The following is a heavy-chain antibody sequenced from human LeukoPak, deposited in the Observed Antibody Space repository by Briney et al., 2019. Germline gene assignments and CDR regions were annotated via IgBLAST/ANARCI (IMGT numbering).Heavy chain of an antibody. CDR2: INRDGSEK. CDR3: ARDVKCPLDI. Sequence: GGSLRLSCAASGFSFNAYWMSWVSQASGKGVEWVANINRDGSEKYYVDSVRGRFTISRDNAKNSLYLQMNSLRDEDAAVYFSARDVKCPLDIWGQGRMVTVSS. CDR1: GFSFNAYW. J-gene: IGHJ3*02. V-gene: IGHV3-7*01. D-gene: IGHD2-2*01.